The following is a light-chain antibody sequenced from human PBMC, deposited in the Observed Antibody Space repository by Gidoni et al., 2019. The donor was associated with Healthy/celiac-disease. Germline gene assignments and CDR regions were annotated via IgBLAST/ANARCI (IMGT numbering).Light chain of an antibody. Sequence: DIQMTQSPSSQSASVGDRVTITGRASQGISNYLAWYQQKPGKVPKLLIYDASTLQSGVPSRFSGSGSGTDFTLTISSLQPEDVATYYCQKYNSAPRGFGHGTKVDIK. CDR2: DAS. CDR3: QKYNSAPRG. J-gene: IGKJ3*01. CDR1: QGISNY. V-gene: IGKV1-27*01.